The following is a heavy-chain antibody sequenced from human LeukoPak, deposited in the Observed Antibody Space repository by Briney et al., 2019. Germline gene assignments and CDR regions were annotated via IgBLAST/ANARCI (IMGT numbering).Heavy chain of an antibody. CDR3: ARSRIAAAGDTYYYYMDV. D-gene: IGHD6-13*01. Sequence: GESLKISCKGSGYSFTSYWIGWVRQMPGKGLEWMGIIYPGDSDTRYSPSFQGQVTISADKSISTAYLQWSSLKASDTAMYYCARSRIAAAGDTYYYYMDVWGKGTTVTVSS. J-gene: IGHJ6*03. CDR1: GYSFTSYW. CDR2: IYPGDSDT. V-gene: IGHV5-51*01.